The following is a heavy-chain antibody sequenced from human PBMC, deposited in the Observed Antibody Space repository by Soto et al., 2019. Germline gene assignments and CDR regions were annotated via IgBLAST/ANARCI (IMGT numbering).Heavy chain of an antibody. CDR2: TSWNSGSI. CDR3: AKGEGSSGYYSLFDY. Sequence: EVQLVESGGGLVQPGRSLRLSCAASGFTFDDYAMHWVRQAPGKGLEWVSGTSWNSGSIGYADSVKGRFTISRDKAKNSLYLQMNSLRAEDTALYYCAKGEGSSGYYSLFDYWGQGTLVTVSS. J-gene: IGHJ4*01. V-gene: IGHV3-9*01. CDR1: GFTFDDYA. D-gene: IGHD3-22*01.